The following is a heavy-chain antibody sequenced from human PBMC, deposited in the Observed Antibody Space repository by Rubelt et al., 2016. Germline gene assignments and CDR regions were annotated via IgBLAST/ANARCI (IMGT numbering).Heavy chain of an antibody. CDR1: GGSISSYY. CDR2: IYYSGST. D-gene: IGHD2-15*01. CDR3: AGGSVVAATLDWFDP. J-gene: IGHJ5*02. Sequence: QVQLQESGPGLVKPSETLSLTCTVSGGSISSYYWSWIRQPAGKGLEWIGYIYYSGSTYYNPSLKSRVTISVDTSKNQFSLKLSSVTAADTAGYYCAGGSVVAATLDWFDPWGQGTLVTVSS. V-gene: IGHV4-59*06.